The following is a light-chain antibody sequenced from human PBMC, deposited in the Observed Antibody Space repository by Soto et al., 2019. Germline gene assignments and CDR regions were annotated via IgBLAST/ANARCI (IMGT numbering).Light chain of an antibody. J-gene: IGKJ1*01. V-gene: IGKV1-5*03. CDR1: QSISSW. Sequence: DIQMTQSPSTLSASVGDRVIITCRASQSISSWLAWYQQKPGKAPNLLIYRASTLKSGIPSRFSGSGSGTEFTLTISSLQPDDFATXYXQQYDRASWTFGPGTKVEIK. CDR3: QQYDRASWT. CDR2: RAS.